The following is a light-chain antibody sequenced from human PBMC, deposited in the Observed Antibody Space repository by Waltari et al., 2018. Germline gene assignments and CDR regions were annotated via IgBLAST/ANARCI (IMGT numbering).Light chain of an antibody. CDR2: GAS. Sequence: EIVMTQSPATLSVSPGERATLSCRASQSVSSNLAWYQQKPGQAPGLLIYGASTRATGIPARFSGSGSGTEFTLTISSLQSEDFAVYYCQQYNNWPPLTFGGGTKVEIK. CDR3: QQYNNWPPLT. V-gene: IGKV3-15*01. CDR1: QSVSSN. J-gene: IGKJ4*01.